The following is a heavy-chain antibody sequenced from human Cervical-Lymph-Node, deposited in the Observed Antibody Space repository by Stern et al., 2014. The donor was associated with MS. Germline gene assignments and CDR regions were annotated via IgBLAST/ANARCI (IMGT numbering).Heavy chain of an antibody. D-gene: IGHD4-17*01. CDR2: ISRSSSTI. Sequence: EVQLVESGGGLIQPGGSLRLSCAASGFTFSSYSMNWVRQAPGKGLEWVSYISRSSSTIYYTDSVKGRFTISRDNAKNSLYLQMSSLRAEDTAVYYCAKDYGDYKIFDYWGQGTLVTVSS. CDR3: AKDYGDYKIFDY. CDR1: GFTFSSYS. J-gene: IGHJ4*02. V-gene: IGHV3-48*01.